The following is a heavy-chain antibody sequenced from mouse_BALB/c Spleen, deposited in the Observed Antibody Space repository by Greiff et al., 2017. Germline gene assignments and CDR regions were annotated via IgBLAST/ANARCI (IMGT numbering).Heavy chain of an antibody. CDR1: GFSLTSYD. J-gene: IGHJ1*01. V-gene: IGHV2-9-2*01. CDR3: VREGDHWYFDV. Sequence: QVQLQQSGPGLVAPSQSLSITCTVSGFSLTSYDISWIRQPPGKGLEWLGVIWTGGGTNYNSAFMSRLSISKDNSKSQVFLKMNSLQTDDTAIYYCVREGDHWYFDVWGAGTTVTVSS. CDR2: IWTGGGT.